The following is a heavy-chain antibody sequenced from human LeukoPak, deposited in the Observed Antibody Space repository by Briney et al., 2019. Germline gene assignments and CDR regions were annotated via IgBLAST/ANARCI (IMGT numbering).Heavy chain of an antibody. J-gene: IGHJ6*02. CDR2: IIPIFDTA. CDR1: GGTFSSYS. D-gene: IGHD1-26*01. V-gene: IGHV1-69*13. Sequence: GASVKVSCKASGGTFSSYSISWVRQAPGQGLEWMGGIIPIFDTADYAQKFQGRVTITADESTSTAYMELSSLRSEDTAVFYCARISLGAIWGYYYGMDVWGQGTTVTFSS. CDR3: ARISLGAIWGYYYGMDV.